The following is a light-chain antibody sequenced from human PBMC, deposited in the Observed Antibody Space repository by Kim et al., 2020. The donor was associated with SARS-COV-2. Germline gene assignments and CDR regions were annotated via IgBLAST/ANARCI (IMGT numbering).Light chain of an antibody. Sequence: VALGQTVRITCKGDSPRSYYATWYQQKPGQAPILVIYGKNNRPSGIPDRFSGSSSGNTASLTITGTQAGDEADYYRNSRDSNDNVVFGGGTKLTVL. J-gene: IGLJ2*01. CDR2: GKN. CDR3: NSRDSNDNVV. CDR1: SPRSYY. V-gene: IGLV3-19*01.